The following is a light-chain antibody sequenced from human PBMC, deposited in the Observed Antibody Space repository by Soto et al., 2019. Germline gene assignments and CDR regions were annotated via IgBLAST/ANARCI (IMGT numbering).Light chain of an antibody. J-gene: IGKJ3*01. Sequence: EIVLTQSPATLSVSPGPRVTLSCRASQSVGTSIAWYQQKPGQAPRLLIYGASTRATGVPARFSGSGSGTAFTLTISSLQSEDFANYYCQQYYNWPPFTFGQGTKVDIK. V-gene: IGKV3-15*01. CDR1: QSVGTS. CDR3: QQYYNWPPFT. CDR2: GAS.